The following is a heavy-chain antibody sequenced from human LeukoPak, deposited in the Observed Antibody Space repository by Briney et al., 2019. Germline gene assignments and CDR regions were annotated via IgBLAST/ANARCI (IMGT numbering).Heavy chain of an antibody. CDR2: ISGSGGST. V-gene: IGHV3-23*01. CDR1: GFTFSSYE. D-gene: IGHD1-26*01. J-gene: IGHJ4*02. Sequence: PGGSLRLSCAASGFTFSSYEMNWVRQAPGKGVEWVSAISGSGGSTYYADSVKGRFTISRDNSKNTVYLQMNSLRAEDTAVYYCAKFETTGSYSLPLFDYWGQGTLVTVSS. CDR3: AKFETTGSYSLPLFDY.